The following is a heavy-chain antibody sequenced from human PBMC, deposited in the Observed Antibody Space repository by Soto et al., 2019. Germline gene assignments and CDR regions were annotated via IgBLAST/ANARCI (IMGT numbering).Heavy chain of an antibody. CDR2: ISANNGKT. V-gene: IGHV1-18*01. CDR1: GYTFTNYG. Sequence: QVQLVQSGAEVMKPGASVKVSCKASGYTFTNYGISWARQAPGQGLEWMGWISANNGKTNYAQNVQGRVTMTTDTSTTTAYMELRSLRSDDTAIYYCARDPDYYGSGSYFDLWGRGTLVTVSS. J-gene: IGHJ2*01. D-gene: IGHD3-10*01. CDR3: ARDPDYYGSGSYFDL.